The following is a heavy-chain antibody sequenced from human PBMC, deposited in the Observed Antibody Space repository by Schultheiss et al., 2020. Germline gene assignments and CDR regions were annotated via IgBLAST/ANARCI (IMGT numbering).Heavy chain of an antibody. CDR3: ARASADSSGYYYYFDY. Sequence: ESLKISCKASGYTFTGYYMHWVRQAPGQGLEWMGWINPNSGNTGYAQKFQGRVTMTRNTSISTAYMELSSLRSEDTAVYYCARASADSSGYYYYFDYWGQGTLVTVSS. CDR1: GYTFTGYY. CDR2: INPNSGNT. V-gene: IGHV1-8*02. D-gene: IGHD3-22*01. J-gene: IGHJ4*02.